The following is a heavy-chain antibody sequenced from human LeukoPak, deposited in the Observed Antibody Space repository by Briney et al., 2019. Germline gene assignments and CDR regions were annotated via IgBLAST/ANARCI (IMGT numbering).Heavy chain of an antibody. CDR2: ISDIGSI. CDR3: ARAHFVSSSWYSYYYYGMDV. Sequence: PSETLSLTCTVSGGSISSYYWSWIRQPPGKGLEWIAYISDIGSINYNPSLKSRVTISLDTSKNQFSLKLSSVTAADTAVFYCARAHFVSSSWYSYYYYGMDVWGQGTTVTVSS. J-gene: IGHJ6*02. D-gene: IGHD6-13*01. CDR1: GGSISSYY. V-gene: IGHV4-59*08.